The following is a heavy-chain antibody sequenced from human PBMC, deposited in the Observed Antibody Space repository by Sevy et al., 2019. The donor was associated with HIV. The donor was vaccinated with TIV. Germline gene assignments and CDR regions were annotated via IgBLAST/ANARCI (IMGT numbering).Heavy chain of an antibody. D-gene: IGHD4-4*01. Sequence: GGSLRLSCAASGFTFSSYGMHWVRQAPGKGLEWVAVISYDGSNKYYADSVKGRFTISRDNSKNTLYLQMNSLRAEDTAGYYCAKDPYSHYYYYYMDVWGKGTTVTVSS. CDR1: GFTFSSYG. CDR3: AKDPYSHYYYYYMDV. CDR2: ISYDGSNK. V-gene: IGHV3-30*18. J-gene: IGHJ6*03.